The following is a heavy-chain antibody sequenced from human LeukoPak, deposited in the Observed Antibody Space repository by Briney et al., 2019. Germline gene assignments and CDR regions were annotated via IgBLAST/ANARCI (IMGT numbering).Heavy chain of an antibody. V-gene: IGHV3-74*01. CDR3: ARAPAAPDAFDI. CDR2: INSDGSST. J-gene: IGHJ3*02. CDR1: GFTFSSYW. Sequence: GGSLRLSCAASGFTFSSYWMHWVRQAPGKGLVWVSRINSDGSSTSYADSVKGRFTISRDNAKNTLYLQMNSLRAEDTAVYYCARAPAAPDAFDIWGQGTMVTVSS. D-gene: IGHD6-13*01.